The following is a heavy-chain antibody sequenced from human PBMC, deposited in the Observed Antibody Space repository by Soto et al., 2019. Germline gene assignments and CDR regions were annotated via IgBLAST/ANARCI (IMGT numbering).Heavy chain of an antibody. D-gene: IGHD3-9*01. CDR3: ARLGLVGYFDWLSSYYYYYGMDV. Sequence: GGSLRLSCAASGFTFSSYAMHWVRQAPGKGLEWVAVISYDGSNKYYADSVKGRFTISRDNSKNTLYLQMNSLRAEDTAVYYCARLGLVGYFDWLSSYYYYYGMDVWGQGTTVTVSS. CDR1: GFTFSSYA. V-gene: IGHV3-30-3*01. J-gene: IGHJ6*02. CDR2: ISYDGSNK.